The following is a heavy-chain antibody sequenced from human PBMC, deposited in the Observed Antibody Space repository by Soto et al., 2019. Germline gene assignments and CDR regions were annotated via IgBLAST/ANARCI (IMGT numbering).Heavy chain of an antibody. J-gene: IGHJ4*02. V-gene: IGHV4-31*03. Sequence: PSETLSLTCTVSGGSISSGGYFWSWIRQRPGKGLEWIGYMSYSGPNHYNPSLKSRATISVDTPENHFSLELTSVTAADTAVYYCARVKLAGRGGFDYWGLGTLVTVSS. D-gene: IGHD2-15*01. CDR3: ARVKLAGRGGFDY. CDR1: GGSISSGGYF. CDR2: MSYSGPN.